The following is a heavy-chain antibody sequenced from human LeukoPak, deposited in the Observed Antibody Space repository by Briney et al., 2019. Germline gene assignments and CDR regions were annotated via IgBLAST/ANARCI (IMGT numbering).Heavy chain of an antibody. D-gene: IGHD1-26*01. CDR2: INTSGNT. V-gene: IGHV4-4*07. Sequence: SETLSLTCNVSGGSISTYYWSWIRQPAGKGLEWIGRINTSGNTNYNPSLKSRVTMSADASKNQFSLNLSSVTAADTAVYYCARARGGSGSYGHFEYWGQGTLVTVSS. CDR1: GGSISTYY. CDR3: ARARGGSGSYGHFEY. J-gene: IGHJ4*02.